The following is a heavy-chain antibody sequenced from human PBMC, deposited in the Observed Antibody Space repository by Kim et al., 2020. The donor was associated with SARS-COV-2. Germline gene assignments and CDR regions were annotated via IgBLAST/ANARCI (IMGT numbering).Heavy chain of an antibody. CDR3: ARDVGGFTSSWFGGFDY. Sequence: GGSLRLSCAASGFTVSSNYMSWVRQVPGKGLEWVSVIYSGGSTYYADSVKGRFTISRDNSKNTLYLQMDSLRAEDKAMYYCARDVGGFTSSWFGGFDYWGQGTLVTLSS. CDR1: GFTVSSNY. CDR2: IYSGGST. V-gene: IGHV3-53*01. J-gene: IGHJ4*02. D-gene: IGHD6-13*01.